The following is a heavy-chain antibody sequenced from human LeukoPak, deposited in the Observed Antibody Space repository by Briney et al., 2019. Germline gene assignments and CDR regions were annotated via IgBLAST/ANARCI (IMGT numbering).Heavy chain of an antibody. J-gene: IGHJ4*02. Sequence: SETLSLTCAVYGGSFSGYYWSWIRQPPGKGLEWIREINHSGSTNYNPSLKSRVTISVDTSKNQFSLKLSSVTAADTAVYYCASSTTVVTLRWIYWGQGTLVTVSS. V-gene: IGHV4-34*01. CDR3: ASSTTVVTLRWIY. CDR1: GGSFSGYY. CDR2: INHSGST. D-gene: IGHD4-23*01.